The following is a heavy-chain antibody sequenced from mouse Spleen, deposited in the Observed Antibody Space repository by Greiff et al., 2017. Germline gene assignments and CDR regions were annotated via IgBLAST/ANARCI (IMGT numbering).Heavy chain of an antibody. D-gene: IGHD2-14*01. CDR1: GYTFTDYN. CDR3: ARRYYRYDEAFAY. J-gene: IGHJ3*01. CDR2: INPNNGGT. Sequence: VQLQQSGPELVKMSCKASGYTFTDYNMHWVKQSHGKSLEWIGYINPNNGGTSYNQKFKGKATLTVNKSSSTAYMELRSLTSEDSAVYYCARRYYRYDEAFAYWGQGTLVTVSA. V-gene: IGHV1-22*01.